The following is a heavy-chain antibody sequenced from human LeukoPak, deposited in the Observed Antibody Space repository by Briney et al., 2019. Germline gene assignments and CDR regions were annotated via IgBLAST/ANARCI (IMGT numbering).Heavy chain of an antibody. J-gene: IGHJ4*02. CDR1: GGSISSGTYC. V-gene: IGHV4-61*02. CDR2: IYTSGST. Sequence: SETLSLTCTVSGGSISSGTYCWSWIRQPAGKGLEWIGRIYTSGSTHYNPSLKGRVTISIDTSRNQFSLKLNSVTAADTAVYYCARRDYYGSGSYNYWGQGTLVTVSS. D-gene: IGHD3-10*01. CDR3: ARRDYYGSGSYNY.